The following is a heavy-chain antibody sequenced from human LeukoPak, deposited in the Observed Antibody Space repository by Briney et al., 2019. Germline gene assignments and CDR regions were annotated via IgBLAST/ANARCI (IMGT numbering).Heavy chain of an antibody. Sequence: GGSLRLSCAASGFTFSSYSMNWVRQAPGKGLEWVSSISSSSSYIYYADSVKGRFTISRDNAKNSLYLQMNSLRAEDTAVYYCARASHKYYDFWSGLGWFDPWGQGTLVTVSS. CDR3: ARASHKYYDFWSGLGWFDP. CDR1: GFTFSSYS. CDR2: ISSSSSYI. J-gene: IGHJ5*02. D-gene: IGHD3-3*01. V-gene: IGHV3-21*04.